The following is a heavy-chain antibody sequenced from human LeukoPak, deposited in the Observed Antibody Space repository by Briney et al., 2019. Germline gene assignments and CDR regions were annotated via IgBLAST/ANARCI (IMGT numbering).Heavy chain of an antibody. CDR1: GYSISSGYY. V-gene: IGHV4-38-2*02. J-gene: IGHJ3*02. CDR2: IYHSGST. Sequence: SETLSLTCTVSGYSISSGYYWGWIRQPPGKGLEWIGSIYHSGSTYYNPSLKSRVTISVDTSKNQFSLKLSSVTAADTAVYYCARDGEGAFDIWGQGTMVTVSS. CDR3: ARDGEGAFDI.